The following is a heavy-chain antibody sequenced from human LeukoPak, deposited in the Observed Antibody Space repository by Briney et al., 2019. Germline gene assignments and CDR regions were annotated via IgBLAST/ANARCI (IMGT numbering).Heavy chain of an antibody. CDR1: GFTFSSYS. V-gene: IGHV3-21*04. J-gene: IGHJ4*02. Sequence: GGSLRLSCAASGFTFSSYSMNWVRQAPGKGLEWVSSISSSSSYIYYADSVKGRFTISRDNAKNSLFLQMNSLRAEDMALYYCAKESWGRIAAAGTFDYWGQGTLVTVSS. D-gene: IGHD6-13*01. CDR3: AKESWGRIAAAGTFDY. CDR2: ISSSSSYI.